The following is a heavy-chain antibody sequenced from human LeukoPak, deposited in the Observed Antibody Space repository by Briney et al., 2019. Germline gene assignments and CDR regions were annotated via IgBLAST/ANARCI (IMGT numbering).Heavy chain of an antibody. CDR1: GGSISSSSYY. V-gene: IGHV4-39*07. CDR3: ARAPYDILTGYFLFDS. D-gene: IGHD3-9*01. Sequence: SEALSLTCTVSGGSISSSSYYWGWIRQPPGKGLEWIGSIYYSGSTYYNPSLKSRVTISVDTSKNQFSLKLSSVTAADTAVYYCARAPYDILTGYFLFDSWGQGTLVTVSS. CDR2: IYYSGST. J-gene: IGHJ4*02.